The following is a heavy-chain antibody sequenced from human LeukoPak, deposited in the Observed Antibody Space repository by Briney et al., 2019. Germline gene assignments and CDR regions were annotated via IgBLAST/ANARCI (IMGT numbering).Heavy chain of an antibody. CDR3: ASHSHSSGWFDY. CDR2: IHHEGST. D-gene: IGHD6-19*01. V-gene: IGHV4/OR15-8*01. CDR1: GGSISSSIR. J-gene: IGHJ4*02. Sequence: PSETLSLTCGVSGGSISSSIRWSWVRQPPGKGLEWIGEIHHEGSTKYSPSLKSRVTISVDKSKNQFSLKLNSMTAADTAVYYCASHSHSSGWFDYWGQGTLVTVSS.